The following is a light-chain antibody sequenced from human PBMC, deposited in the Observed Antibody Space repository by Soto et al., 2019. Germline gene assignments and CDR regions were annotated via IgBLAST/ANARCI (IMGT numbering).Light chain of an antibody. CDR2: DAS. Sequence: EIVLTQSPGTLSLSPGERATLSCRASQSVTSSFLAWFQQKPGQAPRLLIYDASSRATGIPDRFIGSGSGTDFTLTISRLGPEDVAVYYCQQYSNSPLTFGQGTRLEIK. CDR1: QSVTSSF. J-gene: IGKJ5*01. V-gene: IGKV3-20*01. CDR3: QQYSNSPLT.